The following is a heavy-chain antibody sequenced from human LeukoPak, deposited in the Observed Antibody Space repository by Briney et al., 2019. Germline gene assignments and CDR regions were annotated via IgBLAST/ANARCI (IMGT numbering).Heavy chain of an antibody. CDR3: AKCTRGGLERRHYYYGMDV. CDR1: GFTFSSYA. J-gene: IGHJ6*02. CDR2: ISGSGGST. Sequence: GGSLRLSCAASGFTFSSYAMSWVRQAPGKGLEWVSAISGSGGSTYYADSVKGRFTISRDNSKNTLYLQMNSLRAEDTAVYYCAKCTRGGLERRHYYYGMDVWGQGTTVTVSS. D-gene: IGHD1-1*01. V-gene: IGHV3-23*01.